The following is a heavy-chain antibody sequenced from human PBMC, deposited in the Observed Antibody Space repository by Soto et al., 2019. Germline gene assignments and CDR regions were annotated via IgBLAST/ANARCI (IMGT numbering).Heavy chain of an antibody. Sequence: QVQLVESGGGVVQPGRSLRLSCAASGFTFSPYSMHWVRQAPGKGLEWVAIISYDGSIKYYADSVKGRFTISRDNSRNALYLQLGSLRAEDTAVYYCAGVGRGAGSYYVAFDIWGQGTMVSV. J-gene: IGHJ3*02. CDR2: ISYDGSIK. CDR3: AGVGRGAGSYYVAFDI. CDR1: GFTFSPYS. D-gene: IGHD3-10*01. V-gene: IGHV3-30-3*01.